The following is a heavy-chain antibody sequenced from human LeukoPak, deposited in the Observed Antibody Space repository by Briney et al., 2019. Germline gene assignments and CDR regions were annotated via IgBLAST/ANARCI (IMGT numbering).Heavy chain of an antibody. CDR3: AKGFYEGYFQH. CDR2: ISWNSGSI. V-gene: IGHV3-9*03. CDR1: GFTFDDYA. D-gene: IGHD3-3*01. Sequence: AGGSLRLSCAASGFTFDDYAMHWVRQAPGKGLEWVSGISWNSGSIGYADSVKGRFTISRDNAKNSLYLQMNSLRAEDMALYYCAKGFYEGYFQHWGQGTLVTVSS. J-gene: IGHJ1*01.